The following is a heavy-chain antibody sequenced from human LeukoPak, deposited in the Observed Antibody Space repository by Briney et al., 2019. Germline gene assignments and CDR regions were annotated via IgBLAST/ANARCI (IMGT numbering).Heavy chain of an antibody. V-gene: IGHV1-69-2*01. D-gene: IGHD3-3*01. CDR1: GYTFTDYY. J-gene: IGHJ3*01. CDR2: VDPEDGET. CDR3: ARDTSYDFWSDPTELFDV. Sequence: ATVRISCKVSGYTFTDYYMHWVQQAPGKGLEWMGLVDPEDGETIYAEKFQGRVTITADTSTDTAYMELRSLRSDDTAVYYCARDTSYDFWSDPTELFDVWGQGTRVTVS.